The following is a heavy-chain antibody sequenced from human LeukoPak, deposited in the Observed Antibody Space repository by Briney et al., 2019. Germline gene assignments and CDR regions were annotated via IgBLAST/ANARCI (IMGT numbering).Heavy chain of an antibody. Sequence: PGGSLRLSCAASGFTFSSYWMHWVRQAPGKGLVWVSRINSDGSSTSYADSVKGRFTISRDNAKNTLYLQMNSLRAEDTAVYYGAREGYDISVYLFDSWGQGTLVTVSS. CDR2: INSDGSST. V-gene: IGHV3-74*01. D-gene: IGHD3-22*01. CDR1: GFTFSSYW. CDR3: AREGYDISVYLFDS. J-gene: IGHJ4*02.